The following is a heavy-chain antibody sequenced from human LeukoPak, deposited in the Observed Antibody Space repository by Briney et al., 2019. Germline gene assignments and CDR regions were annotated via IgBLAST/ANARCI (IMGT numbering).Heavy chain of an antibody. D-gene: IGHD3-22*01. CDR2: ISSSDNI. J-gene: IGHJ4*02. CDR3: ARASEDYYYDSSGYYFDY. CDR1: GSRFSDFS. Sequence: GGSLRLSCAASGSRFSDFSINWVRQAPGKGLEWVSYISSSDNIYYADSVKGRFTISRDDAKNSLYLQMNSLRAEDTAVYYCARASEDYYYDSSGYYFDYWGQGTLVTVSS. V-gene: IGHV3-21*05.